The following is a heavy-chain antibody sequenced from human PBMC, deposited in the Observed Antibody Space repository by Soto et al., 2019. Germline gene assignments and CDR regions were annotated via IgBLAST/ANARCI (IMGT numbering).Heavy chain of an antibody. V-gene: IGHV5-51*01. D-gene: IGHD5-18*01. CDR2: IYPGDSDN. Sequence: KVAECKCTDFWNRRFRQMTAKGLEWIGIIYPGDSDNRFRPSFQGQVTISADTSISTAYLQWSSLKASDTAMYYCARHSRDTTMDQDLGIWGQGTFVSLSS. CDR1: ECKCTDFW. J-gene: IGHJ4*02. CDR3: ARHSRDTTMDQDLGI.